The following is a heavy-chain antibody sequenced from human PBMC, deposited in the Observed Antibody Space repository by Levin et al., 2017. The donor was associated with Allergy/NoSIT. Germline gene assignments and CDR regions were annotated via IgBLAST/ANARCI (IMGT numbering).Heavy chain of an antibody. CDR1: GFSFRNYA. J-gene: IGHJ4*02. Sequence: GGSLRLSCAASGFSFRNYAMHWVRQAPGKGLEWVAVMWFDETNKYYADSVKGRFTISRDNSKNTLYLQMNSLRAEDTAVYYCARDEGVGVVPTTPSFDYWGQGTLVSVSS. D-gene: IGHD1-26*01. CDR2: MWFDETNK. V-gene: IGHV3-33*01. CDR3: ARDEGVGVVPTTPSFDY.